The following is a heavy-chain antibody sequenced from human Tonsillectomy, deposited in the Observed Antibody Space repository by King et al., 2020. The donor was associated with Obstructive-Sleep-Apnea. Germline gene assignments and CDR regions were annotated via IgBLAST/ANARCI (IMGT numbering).Heavy chain of an antibody. CDR1: GGSFSGYY. CDR3: ARDVLLWFGELTDAFDI. CDR2: INHSGST. Sequence: VQLQQWGAGLLKPSETLSLTCAVYGGSFSGYYWSWIRQPPGKGLEWIGEINHSGSTNYNPSLKSRVTISVDTSKNQFSLKLSSVTAADTAVYYCARDVLLWFGELTDAFDIWGQGTMVTVSS. V-gene: IGHV4-34*01. J-gene: IGHJ3*02. D-gene: IGHD3-10*01.